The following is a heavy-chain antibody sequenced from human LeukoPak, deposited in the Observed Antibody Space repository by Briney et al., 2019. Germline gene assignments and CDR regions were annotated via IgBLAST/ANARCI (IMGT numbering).Heavy chain of an antibody. CDR1: GFTFSSYS. CDR2: ISSSRSYI. V-gene: IGHV3-21*01. J-gene: IGHJ4*02. CDR3: ARDIGTPSSSGY. Sequence: GGSLRLSCAASGFTFSSYSMNWVRQAPGKGLEWVSSISSSRSYIYYADSVKGRFTISRDNAKNSLYLQMNSLRAEDTAVYYCARDIGTPSSSGYWGQGTLVTVFS. D-gene: IGHD6-6*01.